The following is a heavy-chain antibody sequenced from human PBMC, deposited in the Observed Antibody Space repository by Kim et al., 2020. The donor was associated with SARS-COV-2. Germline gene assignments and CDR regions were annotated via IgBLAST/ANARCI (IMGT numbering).Heavy chain of an antibody. J-gene: IGHJ4*02. D-gene: IGHD2-21*02. CDR1: EYTFTSYY. CDR2: INPSGGST. V-gene: IGHV1-46*01. Sequence: ASVKVSCKASEYTFTSYYIHWVRQAPGQGLEWMGIINPSGGSTNYAQKFQGRVTMTRDTSTRTVYMELSGLTSGDTAIYYCARSYCGGDCFSRYFDYWGQGTLVTVSS. CDR3: ARSYCGGDCFSRYFDY.